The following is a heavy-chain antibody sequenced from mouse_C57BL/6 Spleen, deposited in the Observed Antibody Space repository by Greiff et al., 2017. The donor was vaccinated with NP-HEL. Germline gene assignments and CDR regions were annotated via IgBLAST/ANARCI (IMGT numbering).Heavy chain of an antibody. D-gene: IGHD1-1*01. V-gene: IGHV1-20*01. CDR3: ARWAPYYGSSFYWYFDV. CDR1: GYSFTGYF. Sequence: DVKLQESGPELVKPGDSVKISCKASGYSFTGYFMNWVMQSHGKSLEWIGRINPYNGDTFYNQKFKGKATLTVDKSSSTAHMELRSLTSEDSAVYYCARWAPYYGSSFYWYFDVWGTGTTVTVSS. CDR2: INPYNGDT. J-gene: IGHJ1*03.